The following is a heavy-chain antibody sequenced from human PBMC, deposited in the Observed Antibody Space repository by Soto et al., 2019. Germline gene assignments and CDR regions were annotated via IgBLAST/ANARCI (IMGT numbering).Heavy chain of an antibody. CDR3: ARGVFSSWPRRGLDY. Sequence: QVQLQQWGAGLLKPSETLSLTCAVYGGSFSGYYWSWIRQAPGKGLEWIGEINHSGSTNYNPSLKSRVTISVDTSKNQFSLKLSSVTAADTAVYYCARGVFSSWPRRGLDYWGQGTLVTVSS. CDR2: INHSGST. V-gene: IGHV4-34*01. D-gene: IGHD6-13*01. CDR1: GGSFSGYY. J-gene: IGHJ4*02.